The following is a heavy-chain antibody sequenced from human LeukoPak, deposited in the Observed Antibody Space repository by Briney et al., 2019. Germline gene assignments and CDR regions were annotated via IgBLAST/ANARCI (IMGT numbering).Heavy chain of an antibody. CDR3: AREGGDLRWKNRFDF. J-gene: IGHJ4*02. V-gene: IGHV3-30-3*01. Sequence: GRSLRLSCAASGFTFSNYAMHWVRQAPGKGLEWVALTSNDGSSKYYTDSVKGRFTISRDNSKNTLYLQMNSLRAEDAAVYYCAREGGDLRWKNRFDFWGQGTLVTVSS. CDR2: TSNDGSSK. CDR1: GFTFSNYA. D-gene: IGHD4-23*01.